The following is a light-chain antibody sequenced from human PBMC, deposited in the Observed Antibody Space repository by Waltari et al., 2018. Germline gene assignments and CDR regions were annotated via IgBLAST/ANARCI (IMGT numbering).Light chain of an antibody. CDR2: KDT. CDR3: QLADSTVTYV. Sequence: SHELTQPASVSVSPGQTATITCSGETLSKQYVYWYQHKPGQAPVLLIYKDTERPSGIPDRFSGSSSGTSVTLTISGVQAEDEADYYCQLADSTVTYVFGPGTKVIVL. J-gene: IGLJ1*01. V-gene: IGLV3-25*03. CDR1: TLSKQY.